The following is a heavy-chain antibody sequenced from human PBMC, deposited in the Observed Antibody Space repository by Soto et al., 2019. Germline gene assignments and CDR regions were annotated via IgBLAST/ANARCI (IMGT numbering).Heavy chain of an antibody. V-gene: IGHV3-21*01. CDR3: ARGYREVYYYYMDV. Sequence: ESGGGLVKPGGSLRLSCAASGFTFCSYSMNWVRQAPGKGLEWVSSISSSSSYIYYADSVKGRFTISRDNAKNSLYLQMNSLRAEDTAVYYCARGYREVYYYYMDVWGKGTTVTVSS. J-gene: IGHJ6*03. CDR2: ISSSSSYI. D-gene: IGHD1-1*01. CDR1: GFTFCSYS.